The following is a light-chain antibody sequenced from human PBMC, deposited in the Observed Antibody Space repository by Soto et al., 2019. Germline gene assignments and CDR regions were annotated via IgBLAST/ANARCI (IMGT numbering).Light chain of an antibody. J-gene: IGKJ1*01. CDR2: GAS. Sequence: EIVMTQSPATLSVSPGELVTLSFMASQSVSSNLAWYQQRPGQAPRLLIYGASTRATGIPARFSGSGSGTEFTLTISSLQSEDFAVYYCQQYNNWPPATFGQGTKVDIK. CDR3: QQYNNWPPAT. V-gene: IGKV3-15*01. CDR1: QSVSSN.